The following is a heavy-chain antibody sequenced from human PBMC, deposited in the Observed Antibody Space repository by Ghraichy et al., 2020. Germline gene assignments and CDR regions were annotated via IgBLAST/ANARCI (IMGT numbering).Heavy chain of an antibody. Sequence: SETLSLTCAVYGGSFSGYYWSWIRQPPGKGLEWIGEINHSGSTNYNPSLKSRVTISVDTSKNQFSLKLSSVTAADTAVYYCARGRLVVAATPIWGRYWYFDLWGRGTLVTVSS. CDR3: ARGRLVVAATPIWGRYWYFDL. D-gene: IGHD2-15*01. V-gene: IGHV4-34*01. J-gene: IGHJ2*01. CDR2: INHSGST. CDR1: GGSFSGYY.